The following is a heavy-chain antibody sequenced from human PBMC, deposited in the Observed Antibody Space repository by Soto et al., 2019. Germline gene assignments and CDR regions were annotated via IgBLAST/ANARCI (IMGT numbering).Heavy chain of an antibody. J-gene: IGHJ6*02. V-gene: IGHV4-30-4*01. CDR2: IYYSGST. CDR1: GGSISSGDYY. CDR3: AREAYYYGMDV. Sequence: PSETLSLTCTVSGGSISSGDYYWSWIRQPPGKGLEWIGYIYYSGSTYYNPSLKSRVTISVDTSKNRFSLKLSSVTAADTAVYYCAREAYYYGMDVWGQGTTVTVSS.